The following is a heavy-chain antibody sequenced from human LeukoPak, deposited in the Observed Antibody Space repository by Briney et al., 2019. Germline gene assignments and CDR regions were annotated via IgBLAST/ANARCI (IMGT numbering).Heavy chain of an antibody. CDR3: ARDNFSSYGYYFDY. CDR2: IYYSGST. Sequence: SSETLSLTCTVSGGSISSGGYYWSWIRQHPGKGLEWIGYIYYSGSTYYNPSLKSRVTISVDTSKNQFSLKLSSVTAADTAVYYCARDNFSSYGYYFDYWGQATLVTVSS. V-gene: IGHV4-31*03. CDR1: GGSISSGGYY. D-gene: IGHD5-18*01. J-gene: IGHJ4*02.